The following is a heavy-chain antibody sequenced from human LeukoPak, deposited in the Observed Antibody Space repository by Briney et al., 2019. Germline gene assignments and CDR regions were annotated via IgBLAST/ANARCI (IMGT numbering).Heavy chain of an antibody. D-gene: IGHD4-17*01. CDR1: GFTFSSYS. CDR3: ARVWATVTTGYNWFDP. CDR2: ISSSSSYI. Sequence: GGSLRLSCAASGFTFSSYSMNWVRQAPGKGLEWVSSISSSSSYIYYADSVKGRFTISRDNAKNSLYLQMNRLRAEDTAVYYCARVWATVTTGYNWFDPWGQGTLVTVSS. V-gene: IGHV3-21*01. J-gene: IGHJ5*02.